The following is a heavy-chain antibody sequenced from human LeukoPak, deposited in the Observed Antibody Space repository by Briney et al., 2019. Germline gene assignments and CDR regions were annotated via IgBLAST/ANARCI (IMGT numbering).Heavy chain of an antibody. J-gene: IGHJ5*02. Sequence: PSETLSLTCTVSGGSISSSSYYWGWIRQPPGKGLEWIGSIYYSGSTYYNPSLKSRVTISVDTSKNQFSLKLSSVTAADTAVYYCARMYSGSYYGDFDPWGQGTLVTVSS. CDR1: GGSISSSSYY. D-gene: IGHD1-26*01. CDR3: ARMYSGSYYGDFDP. V-gene: IGHV4-39*07. CDR2: IYYSGST.